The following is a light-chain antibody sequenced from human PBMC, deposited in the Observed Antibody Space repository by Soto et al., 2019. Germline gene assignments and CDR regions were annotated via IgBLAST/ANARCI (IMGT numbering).Light chain of an antibody. V-gene: IGKV1-5*03. CDR3: QQYNSYPWT. CDR1: QSISSW. Sequence: IQMTQSPSTLSASVGDRVTITCRASQSISSWLAWYQQKPGKAPKLLIYKASSLESGVPSRFSGSGSGTEFPLTISSLQPDDFATYYGQQYNSYPWTFGQGTKVEIK. J-gene: IGKJ1*01. CDR2: KAS.